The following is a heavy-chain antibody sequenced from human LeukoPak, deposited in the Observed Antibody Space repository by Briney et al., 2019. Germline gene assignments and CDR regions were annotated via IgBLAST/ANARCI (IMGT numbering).Heavy chain of an antibody. V-gene: IGHV4-34*01. D-gene: IGHD3-22*01. CDR2: INHSGST. J-gene: IGHJ4*02. CDR1: GGSFSGYY. Sequence: SETLSLTCAVYGGSFSGYYWSWIRQPPGKGLEWIGEINHSGSTNYNPSLKSRVTISVDTSKNQFSLKLSSVTAADTAVYYCARDNLGYYYDSSGYHFDYWGQGTLVTVSS. CDR3: ARDNLGYYYDSSGYHFDY.